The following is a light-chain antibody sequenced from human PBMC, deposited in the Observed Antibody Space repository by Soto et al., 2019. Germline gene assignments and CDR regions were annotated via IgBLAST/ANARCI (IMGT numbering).Light chain of an antibody. CDR2: DVS. CDR3: QPYNNN. Sequence: DIQMTQAPSSLSASVGDRVTITCRASHSITNWLAWYQQKPGKAPTVLIYDVSTLGSGVPSRFSGSGSGTEFTLTMSSLQPDDFATYYCQPYNNNLGQGTKVDIK. V-gene: IGKV1-5*01. CDR1: HSITNW. J-gene: IGKJ2*01.